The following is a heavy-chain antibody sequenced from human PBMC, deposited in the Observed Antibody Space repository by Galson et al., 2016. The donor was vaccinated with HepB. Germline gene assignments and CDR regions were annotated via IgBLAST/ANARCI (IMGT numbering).Heavy chain of an antibody. CDR3: ARDRGDYVWGSSRLVTAYYYGVDV. CDR2: ISFDGTEK. V-gene: IGHV3-30*04. D-gene: IGHD3-16*02. Sequence: GFTFSDNAMHWVRQAPGKGLEWVALISFDGTEKYYADSVRGRFTISRDNSKNTLYLQMKSLRADDTAVYYCARDRGDYVWGSSRLVTAYYYGVDVWGQGTTVTVSS. CDR1: GFTFSDNA. J-gene: IGHJ6*02.